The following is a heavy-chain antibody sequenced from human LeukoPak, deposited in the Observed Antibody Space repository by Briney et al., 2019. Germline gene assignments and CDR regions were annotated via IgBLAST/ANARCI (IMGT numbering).Heavy chain of an antibody. D-gene: IGHD3-3*01. Sequence: SETLSLTCTVSGGSISSSSYYWGWIRQPRGKGLEWIGSIYHSGSTYYNPSLKSRVTISVDTSKNQFSLKLSSVTSADTAVYYCASRRITIFGVVTSDAFDIWGQGTMVTVSS. CDR3: ASRRITIFGVVTSDAFDI. CDR2: IYHSGST. J-gene: IGHJ3*02. CDR1: GGSISSSSYY. V-gene: IGHV4-39*07.